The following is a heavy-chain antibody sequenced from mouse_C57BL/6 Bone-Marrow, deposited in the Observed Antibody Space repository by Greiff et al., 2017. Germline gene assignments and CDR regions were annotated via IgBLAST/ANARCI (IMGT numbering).Heavy chain of an antibody. D-gene: IGHD2-1*01. CDR1: GYTFTDYY. CDR2: INPNNGGT. CDR3: ARGSSGNFWYFDV. V-gene: IGHV1-26*01. J-gene: IGHJ1*03. Sequence: EVQLQQSGPELVKPGASVKISCKASGYTFTDYYMNWVKQSHGKSLEWIGDINPNNGGTSYNQKFKGKARLTVDKSSSTAYMELRSLTSEDSAVYYCARGSSGNFWYFDVWGTGTTVTVSS.